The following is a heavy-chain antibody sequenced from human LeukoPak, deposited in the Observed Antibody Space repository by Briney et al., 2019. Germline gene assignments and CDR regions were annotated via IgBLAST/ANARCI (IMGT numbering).Heavy chain of an antibody. V-gene: IGHV3-48*03. CDR3: ARDEVDDDGYSAY. J-gene: IGHJ4*02. Sequence: PGGSLRLSCAASGFTFSSYEMNWVRQAPGKGLEWVSYISSSGSTIYYADSVKGRFTISRDNAKNSLYLQMNSLRAEDTAVYYCARDEVDDDGYSAYWGQGTLVTVSS. CDR1: GFTFSSYE. D-gene: IGHD5-24*01. CDR2: ISSSGSTI.